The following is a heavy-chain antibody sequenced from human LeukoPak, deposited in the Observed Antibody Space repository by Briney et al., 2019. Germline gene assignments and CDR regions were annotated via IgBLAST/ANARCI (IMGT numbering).Heavy chain of an antibody. CDR3: ASRPSITMIVT. J-gene: IGHJ5*02. D-gene: IGHD3-22*01. CDR1: GGSFSGYY. V-gene: IGHV4-34*01. Sequence: SETLSLTCAVYGGSFSGYYWSWIRQPPGKGLEWIGEINHSGSTNYNPSLKSRVTISVDTSKNQFSLKLSSVTAADTAVYYCASRPSITMIVTWGQGTLVTVSS. CDR2: INHSGST.